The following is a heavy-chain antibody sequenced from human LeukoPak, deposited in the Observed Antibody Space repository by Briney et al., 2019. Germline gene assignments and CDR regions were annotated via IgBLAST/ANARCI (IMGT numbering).Heavy chain of an antibody. Sequence: ASDTLSLTCTLSSRSFSRGSYYWGSIRQPPGKGLEWNGSIYYSGRTYYNPSLKSRVTISVDASKNQLSLKLSAVTVSDTAVYDCARHTIISLGDGGPDYWGQG. J-gene: IGHJ4*02. CDR1: SRSFSRGSYY. CDR3: ARHTIISLGDGGPDY. D-gene: IGHD5-24*01. CDR2: IYYSGRT. V-gene: IGHV4-39*01.